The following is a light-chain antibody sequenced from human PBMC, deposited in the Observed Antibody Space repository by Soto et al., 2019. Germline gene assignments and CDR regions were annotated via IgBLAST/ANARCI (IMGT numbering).Light chain of an antibody. Sequence: QSALTQPPSASGSPGQSVTISCTGTSSDVGGYNYVSWYQQHPGKAPKFMIYEVNKRPSGVPDRFSGSKSGNTASLTVSGLHAEDEADYYCSSYAGSNNYVVGTGTKVTVL. CDR2: EVN. J-gene: IGLJ1*01. CDR1: SSDVGGYNY. V-gene: IGLV2-8*01. CDR3: SSYAGSNNYV.